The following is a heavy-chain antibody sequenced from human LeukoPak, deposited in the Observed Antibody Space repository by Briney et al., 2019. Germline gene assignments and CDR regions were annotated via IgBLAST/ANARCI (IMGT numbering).Heavy chain of an antibody. J-gene: IGHJ4*02. CDR2: IYYSGST. CDR1: GGSISSYY. D-gene: IGHD6-19*01. V-gene: IGHV4-59*08. Sequence: SETLSLTCTVSGGSISSYYWSWIRQPPGKGLEWIGYIYYSGSTNYNPSLKSRVTISVDTSKNQFSLKLSSVTAADTAVYYCARQKWAGLTTYVDYWGQGTLVTVSS. CDR3: ARQKWAGLTTYVDY.